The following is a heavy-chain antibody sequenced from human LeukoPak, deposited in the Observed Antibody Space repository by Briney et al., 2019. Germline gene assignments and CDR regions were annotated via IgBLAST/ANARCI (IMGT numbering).Heavy chain of an antibody. CDR2: ISAYNGNT. CDR1: GYTFTSYG. Sequence: ASVKVSCKASGYTFTSYGISWVRQAPGQGLEWMGWISAYNGNTNYAQKLQGRVTMTTDTSTSTAYMELRSLRSDDTAVYYCARVSSPPYSGYDFPLYYFDYWGQGTLVTVSS. D-gene: IGHD5-12*01. CDR3: ARVSSPPYSGYDFPLYYFDY. J-gene: IGHJ4*02. V-gene: IGHV1-18*01.